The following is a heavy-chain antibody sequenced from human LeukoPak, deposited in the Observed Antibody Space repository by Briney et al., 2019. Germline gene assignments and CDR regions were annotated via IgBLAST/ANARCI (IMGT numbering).Heavy chain of an antibody. V-gene: IGHV3-30*02. Sequence: GGSLRLPCAASGFTFSSYSMNWVRQAPGKGLEWVAFIRYDGSNKYYADSVKGRFTISRDNSKNTLYLQMNSLRAEDTAVYYCAKDHFTIFGVERNWFDPWGQGTLVTVSS. CDR3: AKDHFTIFGVERNWFDP. CDR1: GFTFSSYS. D-gene: IGHD3-3*01. J-gene: IGHJ5*02. CDR2: IRYDGSNK.